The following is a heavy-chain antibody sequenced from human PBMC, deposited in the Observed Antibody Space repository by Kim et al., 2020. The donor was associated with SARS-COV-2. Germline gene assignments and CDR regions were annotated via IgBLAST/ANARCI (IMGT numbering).Heavy chain of an antibody. CDR1: GYSFSNYG. CDR3: ARGGSGWYA. V-gene: IGHV7-4-1*02. CDR2: INVKTGNP. J-gene: IGHJ4*02. Sequence: ASVKVSCKASGYSFSNYGMNWVRQAPGQGPEWMGWINVKTGNPTYAQGFAGRFVFSLDTSASTAYLQISRLEAEDTAVYYCARGGSGWYAWDQGTLVTVSS. D-gene: IGHD6-19*01.